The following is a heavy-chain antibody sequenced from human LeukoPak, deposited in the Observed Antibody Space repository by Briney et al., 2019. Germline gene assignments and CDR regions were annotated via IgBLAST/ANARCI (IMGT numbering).Heavy chain of an antibody. J-gene: IGHJ2*01. Sequence: SETLSLTCTVSGGSISSGDYYWSWIRQPPGKGLEWIGYIYYSGSTYYNPSLKSRVSISVDTSRNQFSLKLTSVTAADTAVFFCARLAQDTLTGYWYFDLWGRGTLVTVSS. V-gene: IGHV4-30-4*01. CDR1: GGSISSGDYY. CDR3: ARLAQDTLTGYWYFDL. CDR2: IYYSGST. D-gene: IGHD3-9*01.